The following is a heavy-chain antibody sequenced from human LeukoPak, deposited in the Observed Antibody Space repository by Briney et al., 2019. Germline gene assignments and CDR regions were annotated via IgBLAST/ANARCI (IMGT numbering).Heavy chain of an antibody. J-gene: IGHJ4*02. V-gene: IGHV4-59*12. D-gene: IGHD1-26*01. CDR2: IYYSGST. CDR3: ARPGSYFGFDY. CDR1: GGSISSYY. Sequence: NPSETLSLTCTVSGGSISSYYWSWIRQPPGKGLEWIGYIYYSGSTNYNPSLKSRVTISVDKSKNQFSLKLSSVTAADTAVYYCARPGSYFGFDYWGQGTLVTVSS.